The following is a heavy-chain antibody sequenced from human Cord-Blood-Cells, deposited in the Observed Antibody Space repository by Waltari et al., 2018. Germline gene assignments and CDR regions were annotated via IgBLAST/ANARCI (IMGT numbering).Heavy chain of an antibody. CDR1: GGTCSSYA. CDR3: ARDQGGYYYGSGSGTFDY. CDR2: IIPIFGTA. J-gene: IGHJ4*02. V-gene: IGHV1-69*01. D-gene: IGHD3-10*01. Sequence: QVQLVQSGAEVKKPGSSVKVSCKASGGTCSSYAISWVRPAPGQGLEWMGGIIPIFGTANYAQKFQGRVTITADESTSTAYMELSSLRSEDTAVYYCARDQGGYYYGSGSGTFDYWGQGTLVTVSS.